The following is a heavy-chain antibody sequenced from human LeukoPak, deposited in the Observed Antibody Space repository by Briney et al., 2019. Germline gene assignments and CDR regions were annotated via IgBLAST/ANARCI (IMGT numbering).Heavy chain of an antibody. CDR3: ARDRGGDTLHFDY. J-gene: IGHJ4*02. CDR1: GGSISSGDYY. Sequence: SQTLSLTCTVSGGSISSGDYYWSWIRQPPGKGLEWIGYIYYSGSTYYNPSLKSRVTISVDTSKNQFSLKLSSVTAADTAVCYCARDRGGDTLHFDYWGQGTLVTVSS. V-gene: IGHV4-30-4*01. D-gene: IGHD2-21*02. CDR2: IYYSGST.